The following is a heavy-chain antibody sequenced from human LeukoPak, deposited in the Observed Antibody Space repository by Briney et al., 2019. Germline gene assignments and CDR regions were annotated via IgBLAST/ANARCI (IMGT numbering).Heavy chain of an antibody. V-gene: IGHV4-61*01. D-gene: IGHD3-16*01. Sequence: PSETLSLTCTVSGXSVSSGSYYWSWIRQPPGKGLEWIGYIYYSGSTNYNPSLKSRVTISVDTSKNQFSLKLSSVTAADTAVYYCARDSLGPYYYYGMDVWGQGTTVTVSS. CDR3: ARDSLGPYYYYGMDV. CDR1: GXSVSSGSYY. J-gene: IGHJ6*02. CDR2: IYYSGST.